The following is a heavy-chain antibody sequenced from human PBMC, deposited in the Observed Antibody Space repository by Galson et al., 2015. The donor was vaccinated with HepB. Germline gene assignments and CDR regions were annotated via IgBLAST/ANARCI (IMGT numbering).Heavy chain of an antibody. CDR3: ARVGIAVAGTGDGAFDI. J-gene: IGHJ3*02. D-gene: IGHD6-19*01. V-gene: IGHV3-66*01. CDR1: GFTVSSNY. Sequence: SLRLSCAASGFTVSSNYMSWVRQAPGKGLEWVSAIYSGGSTYYADSVKGRFTISRDNSKNTLYLQMNSLRAEDTAVYYCARVGIAVAGTGDGAFDIWGQGTMVTVSS. CDR2: IYSGGST.